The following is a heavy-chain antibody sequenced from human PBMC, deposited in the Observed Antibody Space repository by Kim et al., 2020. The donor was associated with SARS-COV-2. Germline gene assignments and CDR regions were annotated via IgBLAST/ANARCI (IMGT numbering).Heavy chain of an antibody. V-gene: IGHV5-51*01. CDR3: ARQGAHCSGGSCYSNAFDI. D-gene: IGHD2-15*01. J-gene: IGHJ3*02. CDR2: IYPGDSDT. Sequence: GESLKISCKGSGYSFTSYWIGWVRQMPGKGPEWMGIIYPGDSDTRYSPTFQGQVTISADKSVSTAYLQWSSLKASDTAMYYCARQGAHCSGGSCYSNAFDIWGQGTMVTVSS. CDR1: GYSFTSYW.